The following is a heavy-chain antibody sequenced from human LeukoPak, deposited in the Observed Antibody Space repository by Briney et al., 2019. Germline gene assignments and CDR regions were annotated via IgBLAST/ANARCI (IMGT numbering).Heavy chain of an antibody. J-gene: IGHJ5*02. D-gene: IGHD6-19*01. V-gene: IGHV3-23*01. CDR2: IRPSGDKT. CDR3: ARVAGWHWFDP. CDR1: GFTFSSCD. Sequence: PGGALRLSCAASGFTFSSCDMTWVRQAPGRGLEWVSSIRPSGDKTYYGDSVKGRFTISRDNSKNTVYLQMNNMRVDDTAVYYCARVAGWHWFDPWGQGTLVTVSS.